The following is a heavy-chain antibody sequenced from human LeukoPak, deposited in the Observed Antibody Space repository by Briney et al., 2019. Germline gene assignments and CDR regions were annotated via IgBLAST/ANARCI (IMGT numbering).Heavy chain of an antibody. D-gene: IGHD3-3*01. Sequence: GGSLRLSCAASGFTFSSYSMNWVRQAPGKGLEWVSSISSSSSYIYYADSVKGRFTISRDNAKNSLYLQMNSLRAEDTAVYYCARVLRFLDYFDYWSQGTLVTVSS. CDR2: ISSSSSYI. J-gene: IGHJ4*02. CDR1: GFTFSSYS. V-gene: IGHV3-21*01. CDR3: ARVLRFLDYFDY.